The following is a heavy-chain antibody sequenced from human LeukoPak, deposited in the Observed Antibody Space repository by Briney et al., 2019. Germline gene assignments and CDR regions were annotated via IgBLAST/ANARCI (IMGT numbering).Heavy chain of an antibody. CDR2: IYTSGST. D-gene: IGHD2-2*02. V-gene: IGHV4-4*07. CDR1: GGSISSYY. Sequence: PSETLSLTCTVSGGSISSYYWSWIRQPAGKGLEWIGRIYTSGSTNYNPSLKSRVTMSVDTSKNQFSLKLSSVTAADTAVYYCARDLPVVPAAIGAVGYYYYYMDVWGKGTTVTVSS. CDR3: ARDLPVVPAAIGAVGYYYYYMDV. J-gene: IGHJ6*03.